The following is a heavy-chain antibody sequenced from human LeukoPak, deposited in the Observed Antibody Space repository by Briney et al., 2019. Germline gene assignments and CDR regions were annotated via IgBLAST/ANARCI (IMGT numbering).Heavy chain of an antibody. D-gene: IGHD3-22*01. CDR2: INSDGSST. CDR3: AKGSNAYYYDSSGWGDAYDI. CDR1: GFTFSSYW. J-gene: IGHJ3*02. V-gene: IGHV3-74*01. Sequence: GGSLRLSCAASGFTFSSYWMHWVRQAPGKGLVWVSRINSDGSSTSYADSVKGRFTISRDTSKNTLYLRMDSLRAEDTAVYYCAKGSNAYYYDSSGWGDAYDIWGQGTMVTVSS.